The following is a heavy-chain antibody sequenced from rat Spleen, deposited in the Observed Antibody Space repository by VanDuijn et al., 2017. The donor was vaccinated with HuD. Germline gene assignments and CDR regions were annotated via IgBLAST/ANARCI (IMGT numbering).Heavy chain of an antibody. CDR2: INFDGSGT. Sequence: EVQLVESGGGLVQPGRSMKLSCAASGFTFSNFDMAWVRQTPTKGLEWVASINFDGSGTYYRDSVKGRFTFSRDNAKNTLYLQMDSLRSEDTATYYCATDNYWYFDFWGPGTMVTVSS. V-gene: IGHV5-7*01. CDR3: ATDNYWYFDF. J-gene: IGHJ1*01. CDR1: GFTFSNFD.